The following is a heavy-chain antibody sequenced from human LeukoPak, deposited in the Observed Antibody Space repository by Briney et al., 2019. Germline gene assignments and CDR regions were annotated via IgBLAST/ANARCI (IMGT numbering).Heavy chain of an antibody. Sequence: GGSLRLSCAASGFTFRSYWMHWVRQAPGKELVWVSRINSDGSSTSYTDSVKGRFTISRDNAKNTLYLQMNSLRPEDTAVYYCARDPRDIVVEGDPWGQGTLVTVSS. CDR2: INSDGSST. CDR1: GFTFRSYW. D-gene: IGHD2-2*01. J-gene: IGHJ5*02. CDR3: ARDPRDIVVEGDP. V-gene: IGHV3-74*01.